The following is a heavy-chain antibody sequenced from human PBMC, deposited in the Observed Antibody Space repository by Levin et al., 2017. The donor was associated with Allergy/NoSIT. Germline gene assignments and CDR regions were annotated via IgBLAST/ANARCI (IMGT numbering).Heavy chain of an antibody. D-gene: IGHD3-10*01. V-gene: IGHV3-30-3*01. Sequence: GESLKISCAASGFTFSSYAMHWVRQAPGKGLEWVAVVSYDGSNKYYADSVKGRFTISRDNSKNTLYLQMDSLRAEDTAVYYCARGGSGSYYYYYYYMDVWGKGTTVTVSS. J-gene: IGHJ6*03. CDR2: VSYDGSNK. CDR3: ARGGSGSYYYYYYYMDV. CDR1: GFTFSSYA.